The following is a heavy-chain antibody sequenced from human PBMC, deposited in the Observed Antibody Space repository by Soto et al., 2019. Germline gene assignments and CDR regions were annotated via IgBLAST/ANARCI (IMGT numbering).Heavy chain of an antibody. CDR3: VMVDNYVTPTPQDV. J-gene: IGHJ6*02. V-gene: IGHV1-18*01. CDR1: GYIFVNDG. D-gene: IGHD3-16*01. CDR2: ISPYTGNT. Sequence: QVQLVQSGDEVKKPGASVKVSCKASGYIFVNDGIAWVRQAPGQGLEWMGWISPYTGNTHSASKVQGRLTMTTDTSTITAYMDLGSLTSDDTAVYYCVMVDNYVTPTPQDVWGQGTTVTVSS.